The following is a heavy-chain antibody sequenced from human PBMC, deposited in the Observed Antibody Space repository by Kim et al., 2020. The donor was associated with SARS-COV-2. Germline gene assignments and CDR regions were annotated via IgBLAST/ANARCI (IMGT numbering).Heavy chain of an antibody. J-gene: IGHJ4*02. CDR2: ISYDGSNK. CDR1: GFTFSSYA. V-gene: IGHV3-30*04. D-gene: IGHD1-1*01. Sequence: GGSLRLSCAASGFTFSSYAMHWVRQAPGKGLEWVAVISYDGSNKYYADSVKGRFTISRDNSKNTLYLQMNSLRAEDTAVYYCARDPTGSTTGTTSKTEPYYFDYWGQGTLVTVSS. CDR3: ARDPTGSTTGTTSKTEPYYFDY.